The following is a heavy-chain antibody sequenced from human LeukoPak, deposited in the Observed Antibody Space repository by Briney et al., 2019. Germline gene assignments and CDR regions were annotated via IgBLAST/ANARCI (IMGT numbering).Heavy chain of an antibody. D-gene: IGHD6-13*01. V-gene: IGHV4-39*01. CDR3: ASARTSSRSWFTFDY. CDR2: IYYSGST. J-gene: IGHJ4*02. Sequence: SETLSLTCTVSAASISSSSYYWGWIRQPPGKGLEWIGSIYYSGSTYYNPSLKSRVTISVDTSKNQLSLKLSSVTAADTAVYYCASARTSSRSWFTFDYWGQGILVTVSS. CDR1: AASISSSSYY.